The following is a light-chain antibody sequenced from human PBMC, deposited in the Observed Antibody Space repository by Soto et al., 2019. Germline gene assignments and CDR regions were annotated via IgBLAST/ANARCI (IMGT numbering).Light chain of an antibody. CDR1: GSNTGGNS. CDR3: GSWDSSLSAYV. Sequence: QSLLTQPPSVSSAPGQKVTISCSGSGSNTGGNSVSWYQQRPGTAPKLLIYDDNKRPSGIPDRFSGSKSGTSATLGITGFQTGDEADYYCGSWDSSLSAYVFGTGTKVTVL. J-gene: IGLJ1*01. V-gene: IGLV1-51*01. CDR2: DDN.